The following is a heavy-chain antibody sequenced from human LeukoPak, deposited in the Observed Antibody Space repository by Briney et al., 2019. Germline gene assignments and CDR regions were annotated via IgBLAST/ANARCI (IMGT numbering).Heavy chain of an antibody. V-gene: IGHV4-34*01. CDR2: INHSGST. J-gene: IGHJ3*02. CDR3: ARRPFLPLVGATVKNAFDI. D-gene: IGHD1-26*01. Sequence: SETLSLTCAVYGGSFSGYYWSWIRQPPGEGLEWIGEINHSGSTNYNPSLKSRVTISVDTSKNQFSLKLSSVTAADTAVYYCARRPFLPLVGATVKNAFDIWGQGTMVTVSS. CDR1: GGSFSGYY.